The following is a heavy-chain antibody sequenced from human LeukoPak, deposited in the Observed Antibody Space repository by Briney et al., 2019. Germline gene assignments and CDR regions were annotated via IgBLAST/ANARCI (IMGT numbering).Heavy chain of an antibody. CDR2: ISSNGGST. V-gene: IGHV3-64*01. Sequence: GGSLRLSCAASGFTFSSYAMHWVRQAPGKGLEYVSAISSNGGSTYYANSVKGRFTISRDNSKNTLYLQMGSLRAEDMAVYYCARETVVWFGELSEYYFDYWGQGTLVTVSS. J-gene: IGHJ4*02. D-gene: IGHD3-10*01. CDR3: ARETVVWFGELSEYYFDY. CDR1: GFTFSSYA.